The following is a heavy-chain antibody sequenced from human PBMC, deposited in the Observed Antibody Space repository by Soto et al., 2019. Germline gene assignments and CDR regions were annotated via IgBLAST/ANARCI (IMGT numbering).Heavy chain of an antibody. CDR1: GYSFSGYW. D-gene: IGHD3-22*01. CDR2: IDPSDSQT. J-gene: IGHJ4*02. Sequence: XESLKISCKGSGYSFSGYWITWVRQKPGKGLEWMGRIDPSDSQTYYSPSFRGHVTISVAKSITTVFLQWSSLRASDTAMYYCARQIYDSDTGPNFQYYFDSWGQGPPVTVSS. CDR3: ARQIYDSDTGPNFQYYFDS. V-gene: IGHV5-10-1*01.